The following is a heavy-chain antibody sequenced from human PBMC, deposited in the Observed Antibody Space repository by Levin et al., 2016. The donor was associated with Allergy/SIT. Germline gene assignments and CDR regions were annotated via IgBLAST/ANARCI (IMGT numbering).Heavy chain of an antibody. Sequence: WIRQPPGKALEWLAHIFSNDEKSYSTSLKSRLTISKDTSKSQVVLTMTNMDPVDTATYYCARIHSSSWEYYYYGMDVWGQGTTVTVSS. J-gene: IGHJ6*02. CDR3: ARIHSSSWEYYYYGMDV. V-gene: IGHV2-26*01. CDR2: IFSNDEK. D-gene: IGHD6-13*01.